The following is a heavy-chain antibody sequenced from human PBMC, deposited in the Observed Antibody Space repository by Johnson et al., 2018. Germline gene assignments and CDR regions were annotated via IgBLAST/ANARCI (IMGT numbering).Heavy chain of an antibody. CDR1: GFTVSSNY. Sequence: VQLVQSGGGLVQXGGSLRLSCPASGFTVSSNYMSWVRQAPGKGLEWVPVIYSGGSPYSAASVTGRFTISRDNSKNTLYLQMTSLRAEDTAVYYCARDRPDLANIYYYYYMDVGGKGTTFTVSS. D-gene: IGHD4/OR15-4a*01. V-gene: IGHV3-66*02. CDR2: IYSGGSP. J-gene: IGHJ6*03. CDR3: ARDRPDLANIYYYYYMDV.